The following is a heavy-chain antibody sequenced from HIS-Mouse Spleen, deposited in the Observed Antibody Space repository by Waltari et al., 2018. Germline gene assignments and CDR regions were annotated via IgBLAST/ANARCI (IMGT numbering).Heavy chain of an antibody. CDR2: IYYSGST. CDR3: ARKRTDSGWFDP. Sequence: QLQLQESGPGLVKPSETLSLTCTVSGGSISSSSYYWGWIRQPPGKGLEWIGSIYYSGSTYYHPSLKSRVTISVDTSKNQFSLKLSCVTAADTAVYSCARKRTDSGWFDPWGQGTLVTVSS. J-gene: IGHJ5*02. CDR1: GGSISSSSYY. D-gene: IGHD2-21*02. V-gene: IGHV4-39*01.